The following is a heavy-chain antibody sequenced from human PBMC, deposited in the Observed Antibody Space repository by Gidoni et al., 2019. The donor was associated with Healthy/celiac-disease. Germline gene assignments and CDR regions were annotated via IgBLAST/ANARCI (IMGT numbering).Heavy chain of an antibody. V-gene: IGHV2-5*01. CDR1: GFSLSTSGVG. CDR3: AHSLGGDGYKMWWGFDD. D-gene: IGHD3-16*01. J-gene: IGHJ4*02. Sequence: QIPLTESGPTLVTPTQTLTLTCTFSGFSLSTSGVGVGWIRQPPGKALEWLAIIYWNDDKRYSPSLKSRITITKETSKNQVVLTMTNMDPVDTATEYCAHSLGGDGYKMWWGFDDWGQGTLVTVSS. CDR2: IYWNDDK.